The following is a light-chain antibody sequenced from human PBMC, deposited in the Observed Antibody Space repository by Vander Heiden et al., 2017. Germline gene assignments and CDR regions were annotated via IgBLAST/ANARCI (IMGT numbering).Light chain of an antibody. CDR3: RQDDNYPWT. CDR1: KGIRND. J-gene: IGKJ1*01. CDR2: AAS. V-gene: IGKV1-6*01. Sequence: IQMTQSPSSLSASVGGRVTITSWASKGIRNDLGWYQQKPGKAPKLLIYAASSLQSGGPSRFSGSGSGTDFTLTISSLQPEDFATYYCRQDDNYPWTFGQGTKVEIK.